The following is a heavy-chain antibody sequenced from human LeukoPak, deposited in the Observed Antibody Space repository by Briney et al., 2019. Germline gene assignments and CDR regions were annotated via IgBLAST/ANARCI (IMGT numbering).Heavy chain of an antibody. D-gene: IGHD3-3*01. CDR1: GYSISSGYY. J-gene: IGHJ6*03. V-gene: IGHV4-38-2*02. CDR2: IYHSGST. CDR3: ARGTDASGGRAGQNSYYDFWSGYYTSLYYYYYYMDV. Sequence: SETLSLTCTVSGYSISSGYYGGWIRQPPGKGLEWIGRIYHSGSTYYNPSLESRVTMSVDTSKNQFSLKLSSVTAADTAVYYCARGTDASGGRAGQNSYYDFWSGYYTSLYYYYYYMDVWGKGTTVTVSS.